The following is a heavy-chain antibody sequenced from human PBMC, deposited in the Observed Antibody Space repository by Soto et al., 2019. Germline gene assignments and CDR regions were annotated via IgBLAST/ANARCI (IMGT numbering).Heavy chain of an antibody. CDR3: VRGRVMITFGVVIVIDY. D-gene: IGHD3-16*02. Sequence: KKPGASVMVSCKASGYTSTSYDINWVRQATGQGLEWMGWINPNTGYTDYAQKFQDRVTMTGNTSITTAYMELSSLRSEDTAVYYCVRGRVMITFGVVIVIDYWGQGSPVTVSS. CDR1: GYTSTSYD. J-gene: IGHJ4*02. CDR2: INPNTGYT. V-gene: IGHV1-8*01.